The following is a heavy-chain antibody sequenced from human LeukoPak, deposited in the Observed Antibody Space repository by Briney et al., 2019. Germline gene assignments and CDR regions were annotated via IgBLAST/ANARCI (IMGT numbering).Heavy chain of an antibody. CDR1: GFTVSSDY. CDR3: ARRASLTTLWGSLDY. D-gene: IGHD4-17*01. J-gene: IGHJ4*02. Sequence: GGSLSLSCSASGFTVSSDYMSWVRPAPGKGLAWLSVIYSGGTTYYADSVKGRFTISRDSSKNTVYLQMNSLRVEDTAMYYCARRASLTTLWGSLDYWGQGTLVTVSS. V-gene: IGHV3-66*01. CDR2: IYSGGTT.